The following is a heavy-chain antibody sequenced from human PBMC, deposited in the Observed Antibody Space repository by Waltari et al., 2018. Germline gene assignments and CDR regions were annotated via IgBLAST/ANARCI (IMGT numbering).Heavy chain of an antibody. V-gene: IGHV3-23*01. D-gene: IGHD2-21*02. Sequence: EVQLLESGGGLVQPGESLTLSCAASGFTFSNYVMGWVRQAPGQGLDWVERITGSGGNTYYADSVKGRFAISRDNSKSSLYLRMSSLRADDTAVYYCASGTADFSGDFEGYWGQGSLVTVSS. CDR2: ITGSGGNT. J-gene: IGHJ4*02. CDR3: ASGTADFSGDFEGY. CDR1: GFTFSNYV.